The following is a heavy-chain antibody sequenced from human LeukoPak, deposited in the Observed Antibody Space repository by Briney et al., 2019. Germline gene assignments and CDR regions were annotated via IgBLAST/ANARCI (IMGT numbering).Heavy chain of an antibody. D-gene: IGHD1-26*01. Sequence: GGSLRLSCAASGFTFSSYAMSWVRQAPGKGLEWVSAISGSGGSTYYADSVKGRFTISRDNAKNSLSLQMNSLRAEDTAVYYCARVKDGGTLDQWGQGTLVTVSS. CDR3: ARVKDGGTLDQ. CDR1: GFTFSSYA. CDR2: ISGSGGST. J-gene: IGHJ4*02. V-gene: IGHV3-23*01.